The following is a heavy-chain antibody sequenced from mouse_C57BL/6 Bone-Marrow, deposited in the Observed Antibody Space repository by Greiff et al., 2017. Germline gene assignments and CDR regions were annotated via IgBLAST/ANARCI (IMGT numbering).Heavy chain of an antibody. CDR1: GYTFTSYW. Sequence: VQLQQPGAELVKPGASVKMSCKASGYTFTSYWITWVKQRPGQGLEWIGDIYPGSGSTNYNEKFKSKATLTVDTSSSTAYMQLSSLTSEDSAVYYCAAYYSNLYYAMDYWGQGTSGTVSS. D-gene: IGHD2-5*01. J-gene: IGHJ4*01. CDR2: IYPGSGST. V-gene: IGHV1-55*01. CDR3: AAYYSNLYYAMDY.